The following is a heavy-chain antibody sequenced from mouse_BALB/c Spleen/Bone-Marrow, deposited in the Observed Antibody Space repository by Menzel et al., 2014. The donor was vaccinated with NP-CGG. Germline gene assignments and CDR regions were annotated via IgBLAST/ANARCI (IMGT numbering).Heavy chain of an antibody. V-gene: IGHV5-6-5*01. CDR2: ISSGGST. CDR1: GFTFSSYA. Sequence: EVNVVDSGGGLVKPGGSLKLSCAASGFTFSSYAMSWVRQTPEKRLEWVASISSGGSTYYPDSVKGRFTISRDNARNILYLQMSSLRSEDTAMYYCARGGGLLLSFDYWGQGTTLTVSS. J-gene: IGHJ2*01. CDR3: ARGGGLLLSFDY. D-gene: IGHD2-3*01.